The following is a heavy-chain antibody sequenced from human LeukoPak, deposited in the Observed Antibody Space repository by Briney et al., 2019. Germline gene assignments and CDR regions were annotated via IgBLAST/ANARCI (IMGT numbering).Heavy chain of an antibody. CDR1: GGSFSGYY. CDR2: INHSGST. CDR3: ARWSGSGYCYVFDY. D-gene: IGHD3-22*01. J-gene: IGHJ4*02. Sequence: SETLSLTCAVYGGSFSGYYWSWIRQPPGKGLEWIGEINHSGSTNYNPSLKSRVTISVDTSKNQFSLKLSSVTAADTAVYYCARWSGSGYCYVFDYWGQGTLVTVSS. V-gene: IGHV4-34*01.